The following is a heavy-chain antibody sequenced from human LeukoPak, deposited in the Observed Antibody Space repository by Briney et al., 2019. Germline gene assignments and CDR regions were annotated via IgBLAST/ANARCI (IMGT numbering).Heavy chain of an antibody. J-gene: IGHJ4*02. D-gene: IGHD3-22*01. V-gene: IGHV4-39*07. CDR1: GGSIRSSSYY. CDR3: ARSNYYDDFDY. Sequence: SETLSLTCAVSGGSIRSSSYYWAWIRQPPGKGLEWIGEIYRSGSTNYNPSLKSRVTISVDKSKNQFSLKLSSVTAADTAVYYCARSNYYDDFDYWGQGTLVTVSS. CDR2: IYRSGST.